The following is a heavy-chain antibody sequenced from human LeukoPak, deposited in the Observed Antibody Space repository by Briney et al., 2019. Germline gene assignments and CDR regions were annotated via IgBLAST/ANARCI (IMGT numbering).Heavy chain of an antibody. Sequence: PSETLSLTCAVYGGSFSGYYWSWIRQPPGKGLEWIGSIHYTGSTYYNPSLKSRLTISVDTSKNQFSLRLGSVTATDTAVYYCARLSSSWYFDYWGQGTLVTVSS. J-gene: IGHJ4*02. CDR1: GGSFSGYY. D-gene: IGHD6-13*01. V-gene: IGHV4-34*01. CDR3: ARLSSSWYFDY. CDR2: IHYTGST.